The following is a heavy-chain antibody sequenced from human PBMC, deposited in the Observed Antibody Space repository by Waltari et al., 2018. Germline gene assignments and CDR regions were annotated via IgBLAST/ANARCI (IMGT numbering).Heavy chain of an antibody. CDR2: INAGNGNT. V-gene: IGHV1-3*01. CDR3: AREVSYSGSYNDY. Sequence: QVQLVQSGAEVKKPGASVKVSCKASGYTFTSYAMHWVRQAPGQRLEWMGWINAGNGNTKYSQKFQGRVTITRDTSASTAYMELSSLRSEDTAVYYCAREVSYSGSYNDYWGQGTLVTVSS. D-gene: IGHD1-26*01. CDR1: GYTFTSYA. J-gene: IGHJ4*02.